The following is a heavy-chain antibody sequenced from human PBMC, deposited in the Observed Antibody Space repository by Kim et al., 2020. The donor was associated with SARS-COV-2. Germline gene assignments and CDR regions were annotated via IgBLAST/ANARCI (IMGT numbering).Heavy chain of an antibody. D-gene: IGHD1-26*01. CDR1: GFPFTTYY. Sequence: WVSLRLSCAASGFPFTTYYMTWVRQAPGKGLEWVANIKPDGSDKNYVESVKGRFTISRDNTERSLSLQMNSLRVEDTAVYYCARGGGSYYSVWGRGTLVTVSS. CDR2: IKPDGSDK. CDR3: ARGGGSYYSV. J-gene: IGHJ4*02. V-gene: IGHV3-7*01.